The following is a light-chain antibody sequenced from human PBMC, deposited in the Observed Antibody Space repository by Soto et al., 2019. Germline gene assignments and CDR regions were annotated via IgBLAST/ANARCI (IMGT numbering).Light chain of an antibody. CDR1: RSDVGAYNY. Sequence: QPALTQPASVSGSPGQSITISCTGTRSDVGAYNYVSWYQQHPGKAPKPMLFEVRSRPSGVSYGFLGSQHGRTPSLTISGLQAEDEAHYYCSSYTSSSTLYVFGSGTKGILL. CDR3: SSYTSSSTLYV. V-gene: IGLV2-14*01. CDR2: EVR. J-gene: IGLJ1*01.